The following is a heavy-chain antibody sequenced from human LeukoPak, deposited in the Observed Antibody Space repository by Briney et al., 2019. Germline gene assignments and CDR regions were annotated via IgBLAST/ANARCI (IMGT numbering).Heavy chain of an antibody. CDR2: ISDSGVST. CDR1: GFTFSSFA. J-gene: IGHJ4*02. D-gene: IGHD6-19*01. V-gene: IGHV3-23*01. Sequence: SGGSLRLSCAASGFTFSSFAMNWVRQAPGKGLEWVSGISDSGVSTYYADSEKGRFTISRDNSKNTLYLQMNSLRAEDTAVYYCAKDRYDSGWRLNDYWGQGTLVTVSS. CDR3: AKDRYDSGWRLNDY.